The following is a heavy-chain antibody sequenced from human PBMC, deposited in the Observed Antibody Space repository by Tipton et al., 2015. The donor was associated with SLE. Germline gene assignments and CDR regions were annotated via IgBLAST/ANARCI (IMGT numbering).Heavy chain of an antibody. D-gene: IGHD4-17*01. CDR1: GFTFSSYA. CDR2: ISGSGGST. CDR3: AKRYGAWYFDL. V-gene: IGHV3-23*01. Sequence: SLRLSCAASGFTFSSYAMNWVRQAPGKGLEWVSGISGSGGSTYYADSVKGRFTISRDNSKNTLYLQMNSLRAEDTAVYYCAKRYGAWYFDLWGRGTLVTVSS. J-gene: IGHJ2*01.